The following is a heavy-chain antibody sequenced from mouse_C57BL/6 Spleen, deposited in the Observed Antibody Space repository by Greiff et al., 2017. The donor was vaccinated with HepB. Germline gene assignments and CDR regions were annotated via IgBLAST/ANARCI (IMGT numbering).Heavy chain of an antibody. Sequence: QVQLQQPGTELVKPGASVKLSCKASGYTFTSYWMHWVKQRPGQGLEWIGNINPSNGGTNYNEKFKSKATLTVDKSSSTAYMQLSSLTSEDSAVYYCARVDYYYGSSYWYFDVWGTGTTVTVSS. D-gene: IGHD1-1*01. CDR3: ARVDYYYGSSYWYFDV. V-gene: IGHV1-53*01. J-gene: IGHJ1*03. CDR1: GYTFTSYW. CDR2: INPSNGGT.